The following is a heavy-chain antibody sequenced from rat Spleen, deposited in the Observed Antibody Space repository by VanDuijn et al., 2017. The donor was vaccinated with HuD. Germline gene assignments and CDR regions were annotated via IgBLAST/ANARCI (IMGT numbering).Heavy chain of an antibody. CDR2: IWAGGGT. CDR3: ARQWLGQWGVMDA. Sequence: QVQLKESGPGLVQPSQTLSLTCTVSGFSLTSYHVSWVRQPPGKSLVWMGTIWAGGGTNYNSAVQSRLSISRDTSKSQVFLKMNSLQPEDTGTYYCARQWLGQWGVMDAWGQGASVTVSS. CDR1: GFSLTSYH. J-gene: IGHJ4*01. D-gene: IGHD1-1*01. V-gene: IGHV2-72*01.